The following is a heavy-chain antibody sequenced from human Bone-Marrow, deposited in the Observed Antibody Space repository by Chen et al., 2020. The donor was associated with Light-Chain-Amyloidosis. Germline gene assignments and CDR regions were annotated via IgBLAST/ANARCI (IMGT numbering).Heavy chain of an antibody. CDR1: GGSFSGYY. V-gene: IGHV4-34*01. CDR3: ARGLRWSSPFDF. CDR2: INHSGST. J-gene: IGHJ4*02. D-gene: IGHD4-17*01. Sequence: QVQLQQWGAGLLKPSETLSLTCAVYGGSFSGYYLSLIRQPPGKGLEWIGEINHSGSTNYNPSLKSRVTISVDTSKNQFSLKLSSVTAADTAVYYCARGLRWSSPFDFWGQGTLVTVSS.